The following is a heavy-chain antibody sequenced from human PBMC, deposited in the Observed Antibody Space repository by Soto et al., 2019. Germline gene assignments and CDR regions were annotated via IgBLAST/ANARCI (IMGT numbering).Heavy chain of an antibody. CDR2: IKSKTDGGTT. Sequence: PGGSLRLSCAASGFTFSNARMSWVRPAPGKGLEWVGRIKSKTDGGTTDYAAPVKGRFTISRDDSKNTLYLQMNSLKTEDTAVYYCTTVTDFWSGYYHWGQGTLDTVSS. V-gene: IGHV3-15*01. D-gene: IGHD3-3*01. CDR1: GFTFSNAR. CDR3: TTVTDFWSGYYH. J-gene: IGHJ5*02.